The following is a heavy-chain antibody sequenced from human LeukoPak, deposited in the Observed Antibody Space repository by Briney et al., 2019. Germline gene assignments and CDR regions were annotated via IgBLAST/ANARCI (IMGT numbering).Heavy chain of an antibody. Sequence: SETQSLTCSVSGGSFSSYFWSWIRQPPGKRLEWIGYIYNRGSTNYNPSLKSRVTISVDTSKNQFSLKLSSVTAADTAVYHCARGTYYDSSGYYYESGAFDIWGQGTMVTVSS. V-gene: IGHV4-59*01. D-gene: IGHD3-22*01. CDR1: GGSFSSYF. CDR2: IYNRGST. J-gene: IGHJ3*02. CDR3: ARGTYYDSSGYYYESGAFDI.